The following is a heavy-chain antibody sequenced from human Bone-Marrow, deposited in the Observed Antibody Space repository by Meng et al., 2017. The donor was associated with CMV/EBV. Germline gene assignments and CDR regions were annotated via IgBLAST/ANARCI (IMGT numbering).Heavy chain of an antibody. V-gene: IGHV3-30*19. CDR2: ISYDGSNK. D-gene: IGHD3-3*01. Sequence: GGSLRLSCAASGFTFSSYGMHWVRQAPGKGLEWVAVISYDGSNKYYADSVKGRFTISRDNSKNTLYLQMNSLRAEDTAVYYCAREYYDFWSGWKRNYYYYGMDVWGQGTTVTVSS. J-gene: IGHJ6*02. CDR1: GFTFSSYG. CDR3: AREYYDFWSGWKRNYYYYGMDV.